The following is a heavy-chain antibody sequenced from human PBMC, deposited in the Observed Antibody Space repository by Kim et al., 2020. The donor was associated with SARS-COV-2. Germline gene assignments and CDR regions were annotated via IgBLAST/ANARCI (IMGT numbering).Heavy chain of an antibody. D-gene: IGHD3-22*01. V-gene: IGHV4-31*02. J-gene: IGHJ3*02. Sequence: YYNPSLKSRVTISVDTSKNQFSLKLSSVTAADTAVYYCASSYDLTGAFDIWGQGTMVTVSS. CDR3: ASSYDLTGAFDI.